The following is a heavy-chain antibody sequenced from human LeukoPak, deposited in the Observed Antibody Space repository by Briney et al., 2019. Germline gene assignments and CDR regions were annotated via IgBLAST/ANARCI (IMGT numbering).Heavy chain of an antibody. D-gene: IGHD4-17*01. CDR3: ARLSTVTNFDY. V-gene: IGHV3-48*01. CDR1: GFTFSSYS. Sequence: GGSLRLSCAASGFTFSSYSMNWVRQAPGKGLEGVSYISTSSSTIYYADSVRGRFTISRDNAKNSLYLQMNSLRAEDTAVYYCARLSTVTNFDYWGQGTLVTVSS. CDR2: ISTSSSTI. J-gene: IGHJ4*02.